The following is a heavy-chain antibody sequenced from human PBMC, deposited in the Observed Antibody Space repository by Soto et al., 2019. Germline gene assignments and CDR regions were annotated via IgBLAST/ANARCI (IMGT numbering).Heavy chain of an antibody. D-gene: IGHD2-2*01. J-gene: IGHJ5*02. Sequence: QVQLVQSGAEVKKPGASVKVSCKASGYTFTSYGISWVRQAPGQGLEWMGWISAYNGNTNYAQKLQGRVTMTPDTSTSTAYMELRSLRSGDTAVYYFARESPNWSSTSCYVWGNWFDPWGQGTLVTVSS. V-gene: IGHV1-18*01. CDR2: ISAYNGNT. CDR3: ARESPNWSSTSCYVWGNWFDP. CDR1: GYTFTSYG.